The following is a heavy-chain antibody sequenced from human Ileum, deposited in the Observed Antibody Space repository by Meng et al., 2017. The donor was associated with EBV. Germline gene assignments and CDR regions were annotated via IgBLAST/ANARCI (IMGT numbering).Heavy chain of an antibody. V-gene: IGHV4-59*08. Sequence: VRPSVTLSRTCSASGGSIMSHYVSWIRQPPGKGLEWIGYIYYSGSTNYNPSLKSRVTISVDTSKNQFSLNLSSVTAADTAVYYCARGGWSLDYWGQGTLVTVSS. D-gene: IGHD2-15*01. CDR1: GGSIMSHY. CDR3: ARGGWSLDY. J-gene: IGHJ4*02. CDR2: IYYSGST.